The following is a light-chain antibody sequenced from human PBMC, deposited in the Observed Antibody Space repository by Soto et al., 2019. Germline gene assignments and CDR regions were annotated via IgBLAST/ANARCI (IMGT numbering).Light chain of an antibody. J-gene: IGKJ5*01. Sequence: DIVMTQSPLSLPVTPGEPASISCRSSESLLHSNGYNYLDWYLQKPGQSPQLLIYLGSNRASGVPDRFSGSGSGTDFTLKISRVEAEDVGVYYCMHALQTPRITFGQGTRLDIK. CDR2: LGS. CDR1: ESLLHSNGYNY. V-gene: IGKV2-28*01. CDR3: MHALQTPRIT.